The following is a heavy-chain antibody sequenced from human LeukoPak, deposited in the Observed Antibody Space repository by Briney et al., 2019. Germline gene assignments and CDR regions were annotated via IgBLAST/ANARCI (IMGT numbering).Heavy chain of an antibody. V-gene: IGHV1-3*01. J-gene: IGHJ4*02. D-gene: IGHD3-22*01. Sequence: ASVKVSCKASGYTFTSYAMHWVRQAPGQRLEWMGWINAGNGNTKYSQKFQGRVTITRDTSASTAYMELSSLRSEDTAVYYCARSTYYYDSSGYSSGYWGQGTLVTVSS. CDR1: GYTFTSYA. CDR2: INAGNGNT. CDR3: ARSTYYYDSSGYSSGY.